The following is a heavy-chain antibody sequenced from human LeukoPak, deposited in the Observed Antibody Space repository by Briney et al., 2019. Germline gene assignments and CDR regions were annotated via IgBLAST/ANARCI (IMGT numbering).Heavy chain of an antibody. V-gene: IGHV3-23*01. Sequence: GGSLRLSCAASGFTFSSYAMSWVRQAPGKGLEWVSAISGSGGSIYYADSVKGRFTISRDNSKNTLYLQVNSLRAEDTAVYYCARGNYYGMDVWGQGTTVTVSS. CDR2: ISGSGGSI. CDR1: GFTFSSYA. CDR3: ARGNYYGMDV. J-gene: IGHJ6*02.